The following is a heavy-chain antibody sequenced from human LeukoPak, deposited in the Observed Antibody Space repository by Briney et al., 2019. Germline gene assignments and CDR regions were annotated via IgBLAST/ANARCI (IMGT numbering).Heavy chain of an antibody. V-gene: IGHV3-30*04. D-gene: IGHD3-10*01. CDR2: ISYDESNT. J-gene: IGHJ6*03. CDR3: AKDLSSRALWPLARNFYYYMDV. CDR1: GFTFSSYA. Sequence: PGRSLRLSCAASGFTFSSYAMHWVRQAPGKGLEWVALISYDESNTFYADSVKGRFTISRDNSKNTLYLQMNSLRAEDTAVYYCAKDLSSRALWPLARNFYYYMDVWGKGTTVTISS.